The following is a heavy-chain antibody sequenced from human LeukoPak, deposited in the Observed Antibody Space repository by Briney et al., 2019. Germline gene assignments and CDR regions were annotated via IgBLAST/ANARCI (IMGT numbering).Heavy chain of an antibody. CDR3: ASPRGITIFGVVSHAFDV. V-gene: IGHV4-39*01. D-gene: IGHD3-3*01. Sequence: PSETLSLTCTVSGGSISSSSYYWGWIRQPPGKGLEWIGSIYYSGSTYYNPSLKSRVTISVDTSKNQFSLKLSSVTAADTAVYYCASPRGITIFGVVSHAFDVWGQGTMVTVSS. CDR1: GGSISSSSYY. CDR2: IYYSGST. J-gene: IGHJ3*01.